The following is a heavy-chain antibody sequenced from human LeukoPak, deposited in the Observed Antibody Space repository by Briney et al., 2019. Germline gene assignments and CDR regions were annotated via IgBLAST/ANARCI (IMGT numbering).Heavy chain of an antibody. CDR3: AKGLQQLVPFWFDP. CDR1: GFTFSSYA. D-gene: IGHD6-13*01. Sequence: GGSLRLSCAASGFTFSSYAMSWVRQAPGKGLEWVSAISGSGGSTYYADSVKGRFTISRGNSKSTLYLQMNSLRAEDTAVYYCAKGLQQLVPFWFDPWGQGTLVTVSS. CDR2: ISGSGGST. V-gene: IGHV3-23*01. J-gene: IGHJ5*02.